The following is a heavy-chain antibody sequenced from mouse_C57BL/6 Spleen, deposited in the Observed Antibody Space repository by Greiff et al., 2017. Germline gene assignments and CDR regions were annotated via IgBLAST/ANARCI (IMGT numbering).Heavy chain of an antibody. J-gene: IGHJ4*01. Sequence: QVQLQQSGAELARPGASVKLSCTASGYTFTSYGISWVKQRTGQGLEWIGEIYPRSGNTYYNEKFKGKATLTADKSSSTAYMELRSLTSEDSAVYFCARYDYGSSYDYAMDYWGQGTSVTVSS. V-gene: IGHV1-81*01. CDR3: ARYDYGSSYDYAMDY. CDR2: IYPRSGNT. CDR1: GYTFTSYG. D-gene: IGHD1-1*01.